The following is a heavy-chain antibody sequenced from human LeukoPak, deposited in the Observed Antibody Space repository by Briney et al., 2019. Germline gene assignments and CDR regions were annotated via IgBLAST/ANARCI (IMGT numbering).Heavy chain of an antibody. Sequence: ASVKVSCKASGYTFTGYYMHWVRQAPGQGLEWMGWINRNSGGTNYAQKFQGRGTMTRDTSISTAYMELSRLRSDDTAVYYCAREYYDSSGTVDYWGQGTLVTVSS. CDR3: AREYYDSSGTVDY. J-gene: IGHJ4*02. D-gene: IGHD3-22*01. CDR2: INRNSGGT. V-gene: IGHV1-2*02. CDR1: GYTFTGYY.